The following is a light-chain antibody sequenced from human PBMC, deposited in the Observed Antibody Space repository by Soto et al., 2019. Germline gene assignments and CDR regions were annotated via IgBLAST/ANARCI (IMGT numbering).Light chain of an antibody. CDR3: QVWDSSSDLVV. V-gene: IGLV3-21*04. J-gene: IGLJ2*01. CDR2: YDS. CDR1: NIGSKS. Sequence: SYELTQPPSVSVAPGKTARITWGGNNIGSKSVHWYQQKPGQAPVLVIYYDSDRPSGIPERFSGSNSGNTATLTISRVEAGDEADYYCQVWDSSSDLVVFGGGTQLTVL.